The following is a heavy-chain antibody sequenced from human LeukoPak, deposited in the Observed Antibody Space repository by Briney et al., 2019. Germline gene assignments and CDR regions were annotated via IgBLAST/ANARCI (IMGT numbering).Heavy chain of an antibody. Sequence: GASVTVSCKASGYTFSNYYIHWVRQAPGQGLEWMGIINPSGGSRNYAQKFQGRLTVTRDTSTSTVYMELRSLRSEDTAVYYCAREVGPIQLHLWGSAFDYWGQATLVTVSS. CDR2: INPSGGSR. CDR1: GYTFSNYY. J-gene: IGHJ4*02. D-gene: IGHD5-18*01. CDR3: AREVGPIQLHLWGSAFDY. V-gene: IGHV1-46*01.